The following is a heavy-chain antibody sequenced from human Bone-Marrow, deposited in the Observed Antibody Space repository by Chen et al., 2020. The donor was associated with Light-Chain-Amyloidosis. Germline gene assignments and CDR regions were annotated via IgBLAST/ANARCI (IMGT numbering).Heavy chain of an antibody. V-gene: IGHV4-39*01. Sequence: QVKLQESGRGLMKPSETLSLTCSVPGGSTRSSSHYWGWIRQPPRKGLEWIGSVYYSGRTYYSPSLKSRVSISIDTSKNQFTLRLTSVTAADSAVYFCARAVDYSNYGWFDPWGQGTLVTVSS. CDR3: ARAVDYSNYGWFDP. J-gene: IGHJ5*02. D-gene: IGHD4-4*01. CDR2: VYYSGRT. CDR1: GGSTRSSSHY.